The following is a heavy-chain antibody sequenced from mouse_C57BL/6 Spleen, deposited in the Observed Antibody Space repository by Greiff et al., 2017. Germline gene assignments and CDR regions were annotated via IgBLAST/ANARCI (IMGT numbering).Heavy chain of an antibody. CDR2: IYPRSGNT. V-gene: IGHV1-81*01. Sequence: QVQLQQSGAELARPGASVKLSCKASGYTFTSYGISWVKQRTGQGLEWIGEIYPRSGNTYYNEKFKGEATLTADKSSSTAYMELRSLTSEDSAVYFCARDDYDGSWFAYWGQGTLVTVSA. J-gene: IGHJ3*01. CDR3: ARDDYDGSWFAY. CDR1: GYTFTSYG. D-gene: IGHD2-4*01.